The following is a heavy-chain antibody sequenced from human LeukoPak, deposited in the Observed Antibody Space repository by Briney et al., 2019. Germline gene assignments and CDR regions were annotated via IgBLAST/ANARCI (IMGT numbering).Heavy chain of an antibody. CDR3: GREAVARLYYYYDMDD. Sequence: PGGSLRLSCAASGFTVSSNYMSWVRQAPGKGLEWVSVIYSDGGTYYADSVEGRFTISSDNSKNTLSLQRNSMRSEDTAVYYYGREAVARLYYYYDMDDWGQGTTVTVAS. J-gene: IGHJ6*02. D-gene: IGHD2-15*01. CDR1: GFTVSSNY. V-gene: IGHV3-66*01. CDR2: IYSDGGT.